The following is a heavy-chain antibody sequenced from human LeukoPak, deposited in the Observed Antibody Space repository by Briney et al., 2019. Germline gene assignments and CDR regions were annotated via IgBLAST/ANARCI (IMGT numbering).Heavy chain of an antibody. CDR1: GYIFTSNW. CDR2: TNPADFDT. V-gene: IGHV5-51*01. Sequence: GKSLKISCKGSGYIFTSNWISWVRQKPGKGLEWMGITNPADFDTKYSPSFQGQVTISADKSISTAYLQWSSLKASDSAMYYCTRRAGTTGWSYYGMDVWGQGTTVTVSS. J-gene: IGHJ6*02. D-gene: IGHD1/OR15-1a*01. CDR3: TRRAGTTGWSYYGMDV.